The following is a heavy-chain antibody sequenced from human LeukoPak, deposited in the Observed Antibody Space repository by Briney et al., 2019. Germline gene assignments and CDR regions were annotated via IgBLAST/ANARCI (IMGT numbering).Heavy chain of an antibody. CDR3: ARDATIFGIDY. J-gene: IGHJ4*02. Sequence: PSETLSLTCTVSGGSISSGGYYWSWIRQPAGKGLEWIGRMYTSGNTNYNPSLKSRATISVDTSKNQFSLELSSVTAADTAVYYCARDATIFGIDYWGQGTLVTVSS. CDR1: GGSISSGGYY. CDR2: MYTSGNT. V-gene: IGHV4-61*02. D-gene: IGHD3-3*01.